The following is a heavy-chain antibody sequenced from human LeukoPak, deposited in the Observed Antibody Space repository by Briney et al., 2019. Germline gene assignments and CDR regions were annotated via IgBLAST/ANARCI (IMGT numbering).Heavy chain of an antibody. Sequence: SETLSLTCGVYGGSFSGYYWSWIRQPPGKGLEWIGEINHSGSTYYNPSLKSRVTVSVDTSKNQFSLKLSSVTAADTAVYYCARGPYCSGGSCYSYYYMDVWGKGTTVTVSS. CDR2: INHSGST. CDR3: ARGPYCSGGSCYSYYYMDV. V-gene: IGHV4-34*01. D-gene: IGHD2-15*01. J-gene: IGHJ6*03. CDR1: GGSFSGYY.